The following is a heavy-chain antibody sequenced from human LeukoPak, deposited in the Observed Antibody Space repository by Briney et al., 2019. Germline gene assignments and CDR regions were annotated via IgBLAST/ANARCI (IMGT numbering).Heavy chain of an antibody. CDR2: INTHSGGT. J-gene: IGHJ6*03. CDR3: ARSVAPNFCSSTSCPYYYFYMDV. D-gene: IGHD2-2*01. CDR1: GYTFTDYY. Sequence: GASVKVSCKASGYTFTDYYMHWVRQAPGRGLEWMGWINTHSGGTSYAQKFQGRVTMTRDTSISTGYMELNRLRSDDTAVYYCARSVAPNFCSSTSCPYYYFYMDVWGKGTTVTVSS. V-gene: IGHV1-2*02.